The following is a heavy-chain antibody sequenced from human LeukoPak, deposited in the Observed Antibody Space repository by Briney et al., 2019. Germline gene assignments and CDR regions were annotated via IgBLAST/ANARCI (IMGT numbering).Heavy chain of an antibody. D-gene: IGHD3-16*02. J-gene: IGHJ6*02. V-gene: IGHV4-34*01. Sequence: SETLSLTCAVYGGSFSGYYWSWIRQPPGKGLEWIGEINRSGSTNYNPSLKSRVTISVDTSKNQFSLKLSSVTAADTAVYYCARGTHSRYYYYYYGMDVWGQGTTVTVSS. CDR2: INRSGST. CDR1: GGSFSGYY. CDR3: ARGTHSRYYYYYYGMDV.